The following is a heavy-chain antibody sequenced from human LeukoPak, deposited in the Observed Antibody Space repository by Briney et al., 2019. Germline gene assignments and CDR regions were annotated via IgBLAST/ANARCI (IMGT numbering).Heavy chain of an antibody. CDR2: ISSSGSTI. V-gene: IGHV3-48*03. Sequence: PGGSLRLSCGASGFTFSSYEMNWVRQAPGKGLEWVSYISSSGSTIYYADSVKGRFTISRDNAKNSLYLQMNSLRAEDTAVYYCAKDLSAWTFDYWGQGTLVTVSS. CDR3: AKDLSAWTFDY. J-gene: IGHJ4*02. CDR1: GFTFSSYE. D-gene: IGHD1-1*01.